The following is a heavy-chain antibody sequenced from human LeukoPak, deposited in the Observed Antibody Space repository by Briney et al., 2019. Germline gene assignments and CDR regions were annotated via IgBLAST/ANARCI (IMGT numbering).Heavy chain of an antibody. CDR1: GFTFDDYG. D-gene: IGHD3-9*01. CDR2: ISSSYNYI. Sequence: PGGSLRLSCAASGFTFDDYGMSWVRQAPGKGLEWVSSISSSYNYIYCADSVKGRFTISRDNAKNSLYLQMNNLRVEDTAVYYCARAPTKFRRDWFDPWGQGTLVTVSS. CDR3: ARAPTKFRRDWFDP. J-gene: IGHJ5*02. V-gene: IGHV3-21*01.